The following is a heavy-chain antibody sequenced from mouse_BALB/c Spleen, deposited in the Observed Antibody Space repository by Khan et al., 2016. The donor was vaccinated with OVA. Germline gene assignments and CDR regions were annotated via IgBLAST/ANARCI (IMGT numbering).Heavy chain of an antibody. CDR2: IAPGSGSS. Sequence: DLVKPGASVNLSCKASGYTFTSFWINWIKQRPGQGLEWIGRIAPGSGSSSYNELFKVKATLTVDTSSSTAYIQLSSLSSEDSAVYFCARSNDYGSRLYAMDYWGQGTSVTVSS. V-gene: IGHV1S41*01. J-gene: IGHJ4*01. D-gene: IGHD1-1*01. CDR1: GYTFTSFW. CDR3: ARSNDYGSRLYAMDY.